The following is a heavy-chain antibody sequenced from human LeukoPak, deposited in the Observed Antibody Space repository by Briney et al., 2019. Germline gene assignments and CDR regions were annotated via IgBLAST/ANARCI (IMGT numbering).Heavy chain of an antibody. J-gene: IGHJ3*02. CDR3: ARRHVGILYCSSTSCYPDAFDI. V-gene: IGHV4-4*02. Sequence: PSGTLSLTCAISSDSISSSNWWSWVRQPPGKGLEWIGEIYHSGSTNYNPSLKSRVTISVDTSKNQFSLKLSSVTAADTAVYYCARRHVGILYCSSTSCYPDAFDIWGQGTMVTVSS. CDR1: SDSISSSNW. D-gene: IGHD2-2*01. CDR2: IYHSGST.